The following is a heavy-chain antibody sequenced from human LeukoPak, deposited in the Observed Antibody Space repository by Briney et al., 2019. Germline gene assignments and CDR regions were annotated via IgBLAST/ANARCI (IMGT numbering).Heavy chain of an antibody. V-gene: IGHV3-74*01. CDR3: ARELAVGGTWFDP. J-gene: IGHJ5*02. D-gene: IGHD6-19*01. Sequence: GGSLRLSCAASGFTLSSYWMHWVRQAPGKGLVWVSRIKSDGSTTNYADSVKGRLTISRDNAKNTLYLQMNSLRAEDTAVYYCARELAVGGTWFDPWGQGTLVTVSS. CDR2: IKSDGSTT. CDR1: GFTLSSYW.